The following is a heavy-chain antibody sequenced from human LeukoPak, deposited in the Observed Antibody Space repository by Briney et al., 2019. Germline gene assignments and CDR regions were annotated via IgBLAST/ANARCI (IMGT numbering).Heavy chain of an antibody. J-gene: IGHJ4*02. CDR1: GFTFTNYA. V-gene: IGHV3-7*01. D-gene: IGHD3-22*01. CDR3: ARDNYDSSGYLDY. Sequence: PGGSLRLSCAASGFTFTNYAMHWVRQAPGKGLEWVANIKQDGSEKYYVDSVKGRFTISRDNAKNSLYLQMNSLRAEDTAVYYCARDNYDSSGYLDYWGQGTLVTVSS. CDR2: IKQDGSEK.